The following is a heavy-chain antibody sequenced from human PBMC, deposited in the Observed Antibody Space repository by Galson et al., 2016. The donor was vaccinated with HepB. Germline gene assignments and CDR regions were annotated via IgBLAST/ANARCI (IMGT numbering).Heavy chain of an antibody. CDR1: GFTFGDYA. J-gene: IGHJ4*02. CDR3: TREPEGDPAMVLYYFDC. CDR2: IRSKAYGRTT. D-gene: IGHD5-18*01. V-gene: IGHV3-49*03. Sequence: SLRLSCAASGFTFGDYAMSWFRQTPGKGLEWVGFIRSKAYGRTTEYAASVKGRFIISRDDSKSIAYLQMNSLKTEDTAVYYCTREPEGDPAMVLYYFDCWGQGTLVTVSS.